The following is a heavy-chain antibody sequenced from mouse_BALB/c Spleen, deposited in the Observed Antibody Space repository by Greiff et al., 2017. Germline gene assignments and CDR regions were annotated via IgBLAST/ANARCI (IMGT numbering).Heavy chain of an antibody. CDR1: GDSITSGY. V-gene: IGHV3-8*02. J-gene: IGHJ3*01. Sequence: EVKVIESGPSLVKPSQTLSLTCSVTGDSITSGYWNWIRKFPGNKLEYMGYISYSGSTYYNPSLKSRISITRDTSKNQYYLQLNSVTTEDTATYYCASTTVVANWEFAYWGQGTLVTVSA. D-gene: IGHD1-1*01. CDR2: ISYSGST. CDR3: ASTTVVANWEFAY.